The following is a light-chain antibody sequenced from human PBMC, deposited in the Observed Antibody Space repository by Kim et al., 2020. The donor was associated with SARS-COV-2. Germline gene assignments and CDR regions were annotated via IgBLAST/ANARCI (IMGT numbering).Light chain of an antibody. Sequence: VALGQTARITCGGNNIGGKNVHWYQQKPGQAPVLVIYRDSNRPSGIPERFSGSNSGNTATLTISRAQAGDEADYYCQVWDSSTAVVFGGGTQLTVL. V-gene: IGLV3-9*01. CDR3: QVWDSSTAVV. CDR1: NIGGKN. J-gene: IGLJ2*01. CDR2: RDS.